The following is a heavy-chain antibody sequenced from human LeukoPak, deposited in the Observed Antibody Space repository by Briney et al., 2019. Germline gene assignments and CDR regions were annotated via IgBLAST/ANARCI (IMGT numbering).Heavy chain of an antibody. CDR2: IYYTGST. J-gene: IGHJ5*02. D-gene: IGHD6-19*01. CDR3: ARESEAVAGSADNWFDP. V-gene: IGHV4-39*07. CDR1: GGSVSSSNHC. Sequence: PSETLSLTCSVSGGSVSSSNHCWGWIRQPPGKGLEWIASIYYTGSTNNNPSLKNRVTMSVDTSKNQFSLRVNSVTAADTAVYYCARESEAVAGSADNWFDPWGQGTLVTVSS.